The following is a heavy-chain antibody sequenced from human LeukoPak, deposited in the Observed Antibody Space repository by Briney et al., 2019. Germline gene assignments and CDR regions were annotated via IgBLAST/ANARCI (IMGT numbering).Heavy chain of an antibody. Sequence: GASVKVSCKASGYTFTGYYMHWVRQAPGQGLEWMGWINPNSGGTNYAQKFQGRVTMTRDTSISTAYMELSRLRSDDTAVYYCARDSSGYLPSFDYWGQGTLVTVSS. CDR1: GYTFTGYY. J-gene: IGHJ4*02. CDR2: INPNSGGT. D-gene: IGHD3-22*01. CDR3: ARDSSGYLPSFDY. V-gene: IGHV1-2*02.